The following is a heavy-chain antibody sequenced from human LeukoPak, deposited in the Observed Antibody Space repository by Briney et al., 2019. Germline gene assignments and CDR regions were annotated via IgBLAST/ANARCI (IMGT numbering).Heavy chain of an antibody. V-gene: IGHV4-59*01. CDR3: AGGWFGEFESWFDP. CDR2: IYYSGST. Sequence: SETLSLTCTVSGGSISSYYWSWLRQPPGKGLEWIGYIYYSGSTNYNPSLKSRVTISVDTSKNQFSLKLSSVTAADTAVYYRAGGWFGEFESWFDPWGQGTLVTVSS. CDR1: GGSISSYY. D-gene: IGHD3-10*01. J-gene: IGHJ5*02.